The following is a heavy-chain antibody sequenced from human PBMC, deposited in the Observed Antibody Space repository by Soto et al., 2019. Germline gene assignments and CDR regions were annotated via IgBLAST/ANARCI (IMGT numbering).Heavy chain of an antibody. V-gene: IGHV3-48*03. CDR3: ARAAWSDEGWDH. D-gene: IGHD1-26*01. J-gene: IGHJ4*02. CDR2: INQYGKIT. CDR1: GFSFEEYE. Sequence: DVRLVESGGGFIQPGGSLRLSCAASGFSFEEYEMNWVRQAPGQGLEWVSYINQYGKITYYADSVKGRFTVSRDDAKNSLFLQMDSLRGEDTALYYCARAAWSDEGWDHWGQGILVTVSS.